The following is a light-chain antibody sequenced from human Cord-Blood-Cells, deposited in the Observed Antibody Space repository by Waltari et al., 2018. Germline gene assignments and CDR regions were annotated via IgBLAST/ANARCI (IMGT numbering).Light chain of an antibody. CDR2: AAS. CDR1: QSISSY. V-gene: IGKV1-39*01. Sequence: DIQMPRSPSSLSASVGDRVTITCRASQSISSYLNWYQQKPGKAPKLLIYAASSLQSGVPSRFSGSGSGTDFTLTISSLQPEDFATYYCQQSYSTPPYTFGQGTKLEIK. CDR3: QQSYSTPPYT. J-gene: IGKJ2*01.